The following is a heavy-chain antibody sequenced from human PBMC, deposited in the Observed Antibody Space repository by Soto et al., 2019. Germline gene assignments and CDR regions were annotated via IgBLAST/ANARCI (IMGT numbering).Heavy chain of an antibody. Sequence: GESLKISCAASGFTFSSYAMHWVRQAPGKGLEWVAVISYDGSNKYYADSVKGRFTISRDNSKNTLYLQMNSLRAEDTAVYYCARDSSGWSHYYYYGMDVWGQGTTVTVS. CDR1: GFTFSSYA. CDR3: ARDSSGWSHYYYYGMDV. D-gene: IGHD6-19*01. J-gene: IGHJ6*02. CDR2: ISYDGSNK. V-gene: IGHV3-30-3*01.